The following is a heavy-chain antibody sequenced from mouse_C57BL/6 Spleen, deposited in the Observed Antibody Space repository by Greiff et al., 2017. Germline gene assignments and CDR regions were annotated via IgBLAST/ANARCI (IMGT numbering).Heavy chain of an antibody. Sequence: EVQLQQSGPELVKPGASVKISCKASGYTFTDYYMNWVKQSHGKSLEWIGDINPNNGGTSYNQKFKGKATLTVDKSSSTAYMELRSLTSEDSAVYYCARGGDGYDGSLRFAYWGQGTLVTVSA. CDR3: ARGGDGYDGSLRFAY. CDR2: INPNNGGT. D-gene: IGHD2-2*01. J-gene: IGHJ3*01. V-gene: IGHV1-26*01. CDR1: GYTFTDYY.